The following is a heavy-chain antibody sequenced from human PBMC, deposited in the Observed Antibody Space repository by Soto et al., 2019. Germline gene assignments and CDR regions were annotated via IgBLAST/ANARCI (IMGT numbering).Heavy chain of an antibody. V-gene: IGHV3-23*01. CDR1: GFTFSSYA. CDR2: ISGSGGST. Sequence: GGSLRLSCAASGFTFSSYAMSWVRQAPGKGLEWVSAISGSGGSTYYADSVKGRFTISRDNSKNTLYLQMNSLRAEDTAVYYCAKAPLAIAAAGSDYYYGMDVWGQGTTVTVS. J-gene: IGHJ6*02. CDR3: AKAPLAIAAAGSDYYYGMDV. D-gene: IGHD6-13*01.